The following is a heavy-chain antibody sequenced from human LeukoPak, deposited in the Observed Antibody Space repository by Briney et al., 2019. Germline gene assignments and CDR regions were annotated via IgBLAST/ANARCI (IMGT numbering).Heavy chain of an antibody. V-gene: IGHV4-34*01. CDR2: INHSGST. CDR1: GGSFSGYY. J-gene: IGHJ4*02. CDR3: ARGDEGGYDRPFDY. D-gene: IGHD5-12*01. Sequence: SETLSLTCAVYGGSFSGYYWSWIRQPPGKGLEWIGEINHSGSTNYNPSLKSRVTISVDTSKNQFSLKLSSVTAADTAVYYCARGDEGGYDRPFDYWGQGTLVTVSS.